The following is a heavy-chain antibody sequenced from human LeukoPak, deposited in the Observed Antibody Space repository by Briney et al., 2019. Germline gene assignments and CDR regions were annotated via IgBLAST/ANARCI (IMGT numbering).Heavy chain of an antibody. Sequence: SETLSLTCTVFGGSIRSYYWSWIRQPPGKGLEWIGYIYYSGSTYYNPSLKSRVTISVDTSKNQFSLKLSSVTAADTAVYYCARHIIYSGNYFDYWGQGTLVTVSS. CDR1: GGSIRSYY. J-gene: IGHJ4*02. D-gene: IGHD1-26*01. CDR2: IYYSGST. CDR3: ARHIIYSGNYFDY. V-gene: IGHV4-59*08.